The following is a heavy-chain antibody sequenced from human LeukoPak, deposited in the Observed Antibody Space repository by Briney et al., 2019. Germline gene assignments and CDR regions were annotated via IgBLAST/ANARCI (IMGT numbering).Heavy chain of an antibody. CDR3: AKDLSGRSYYSVY. Sequence: GRSLRLSCAASGFTFSSYWMHWVRQAPGKGLVWVSRINSDGSSTSYADSVKGRFTIARDNAKNTLYLQMNSLRAEDTAVYYCAKDLSGRSYYSVYWGQGTLVTVSS. CDR2: INSDGSST. V-gene: IGHV3-74*01. CDR1: GFTFSSYW. J-gene: IGHJ4*02. D-gene: IGHD1-26*01.